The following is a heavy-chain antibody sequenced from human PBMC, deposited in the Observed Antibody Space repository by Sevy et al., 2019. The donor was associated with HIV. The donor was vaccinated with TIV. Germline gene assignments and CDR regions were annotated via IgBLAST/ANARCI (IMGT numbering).Heavy chain of an antibody. CDR2: FYDSGST. J-gene: IGHJ4*02. Sequence: SETLSLTCAVSGYSISSGYYWGWIRQPPGKGLEWIGSFYDSGSTYYNPSLKSRVTISVDTSKNQFSLKLSSVTAADTAVDYCARHQPDGLSTLFFDYWGQGTLVTVSS. V-gene: IGHV4-38-2*01. CDR3: ARHQPDGLSTLFFDY. CDR1: GYSISSGYY.